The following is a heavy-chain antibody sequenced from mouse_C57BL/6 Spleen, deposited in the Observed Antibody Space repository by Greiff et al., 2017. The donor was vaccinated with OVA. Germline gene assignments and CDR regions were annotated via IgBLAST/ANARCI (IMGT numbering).Heavy chain of an antibody. CDR3: ARPYYDYAPLAY. CDR1: GYTFTSYW. V-gene: IGHV1-64*01. D-gene: IGHD2-4*01. Sequence: QVQLQQSGAELVKPGASVKLSCKASGYTFTSYWMHWVKQRPGQGLEWIGMIHPNSGSTNYNEKFKSKATLTVDKSSSTAYMQLSSLTSEDSAVYYCARPYYDYAPLAYWGQGTLVTVSA. J-gene: IGHJ3*01. CDR2: IHPNSGST.